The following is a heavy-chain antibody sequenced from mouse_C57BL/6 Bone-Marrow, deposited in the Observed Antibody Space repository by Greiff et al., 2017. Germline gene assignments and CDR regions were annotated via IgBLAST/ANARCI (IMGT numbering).Heavy chain of an antibody. J-gene: IGHJ3*01. CDR1: GFSLTSYG. CDR2: IWSGGST. V-gene: IGHV2-2*01. CDR3: ARNGASSYYSNYPFAY. D-gene: IGHD2-5*01. Sequence: QVQLQQPGPGLVQPSQSLSITCTVSGFSLTSYGVHWVRQSPGKGLEWLGVIWSGGSTAYNAAIISRLSISKYNSKSQVFFKMTRLQADDTAIYYCARNGASSYYSNYPFAYWGQGTLVTVSA.